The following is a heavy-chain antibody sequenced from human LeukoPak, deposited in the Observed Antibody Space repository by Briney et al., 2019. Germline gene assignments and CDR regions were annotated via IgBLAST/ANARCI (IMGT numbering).Heavy chain of an antibody. Sequence: PSGTLSLTCTVSGGSITSSNWWSWVRQPPGKGLEWIGEIYHSASTNYQASLKSRVTMSVDKSKDQFSLKLSSVTAADTAVYYCVKRGNAANFDSWGQGILVTVSS. D-gene: IGHD6-25*01. CDR2: IYHSAST. J-gene: IGHJ4*02. V-gene: IGHV4-4*02. CDR3: VKRGNAANFDS. CDR1: GGSITSSNW.